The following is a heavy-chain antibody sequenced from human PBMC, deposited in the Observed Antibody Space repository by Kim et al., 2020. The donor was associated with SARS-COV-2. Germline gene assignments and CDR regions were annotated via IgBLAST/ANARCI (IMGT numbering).Heavy chain of an antibody. D-gene: IGHD1-26*01. CDR3: ARDTGELPFDY. J-gene: IGHJ4*02. V-gene: IGHV4-4*07. Sequence: NDNPPLKRRVTMSVDTSKNQFSLKLSSVTAADTAVYYCARDTGELPFDYWGQGTLVTVSS.